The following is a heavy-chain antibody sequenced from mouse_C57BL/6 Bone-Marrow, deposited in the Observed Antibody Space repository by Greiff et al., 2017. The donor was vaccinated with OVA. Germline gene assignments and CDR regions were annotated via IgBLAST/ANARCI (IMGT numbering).Heavy chain of an antibody. CDR2: IDPETGGT. CDR1: GYTFTDYE. D-gene: IGHD2-5*01. J-gene: IGHJ4*01. V-gene: IGHV1-15*01. CDR3: TSHYSNYVGYAMDY. Sequence: VKVVESGAELVRPGASVTLSCKASGYTFTDYEMHWVKQTPVHGLEWIGAIDPETGGTAYNQKFKGKAILTADKSSSTAYMELRSLTSEDSAVYYCTSHYSNYVGYAMDYWGQGTSVTVSS.